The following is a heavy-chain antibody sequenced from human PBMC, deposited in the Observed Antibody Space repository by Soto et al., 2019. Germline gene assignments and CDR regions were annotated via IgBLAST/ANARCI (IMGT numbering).Heavy chain of an antibody. Sequence: PGGSLRLSCAASGFTFSSYSMNWVRQAPGKGLEWVSSISSSSSYIYYADSVKGRLTISRDNAKNSLYLQMNSLRAEDTAVYYCARYCSSTSCYTTGRDYYYGTDVWGKGTTVTVSS. CDR1: GFTFSSYS. CDR2: ISSSSSYI. D-gene: IGHD2-2*02. CDR3: ARYCSSTSCYTTGRDYYYGTDV. J-gene: IGHJ6*04. V-gene: IGHV3-21*01.